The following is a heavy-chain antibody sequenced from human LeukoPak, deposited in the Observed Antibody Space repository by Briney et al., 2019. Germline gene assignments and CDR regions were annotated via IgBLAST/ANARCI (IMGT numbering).Heavy chain of an antibody. Sequence: PSETLSLTCAVYGGSFSGYYWSWIRQPPGKGLEWIGEISHSGSTNYNPSLKSRVTISVDTSKNQFSLKLSSVTAADTAVYYCSEYCSTSTCPPRRDYYYGMDVWGQGTTVTVSS. V-gene: IGHV4-34*01. D-gene: IGHD2-2*01. J-gene: IGHJ6*02. CDR3: SEYCSTSTCPPRRDYYYGMDV. CDR1: GGSFSGYY. CDR2: ISHSGST.